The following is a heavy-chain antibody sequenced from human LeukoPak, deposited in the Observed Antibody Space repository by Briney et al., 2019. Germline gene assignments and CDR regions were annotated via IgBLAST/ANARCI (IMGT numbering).Heavy chain of an antibody. CDR1: GFTFSSYE. D-gene: IGHD6-13*01. CDR2: ISSSGSTI. J-gene: IGHJ4*02. V-gene: IGHV3-48*03. Sequence: GGSLRLSCAASGFTFSSYEMNWVRQAPGKGLEWVSYISSSGSTIYYADSVKGRFTISRDNAKNSLYLQMNSLRAEDTAVYYCARTGYSSSHDYWGQGTPVTVSS. CDR3: ARTGYSSSHDY.